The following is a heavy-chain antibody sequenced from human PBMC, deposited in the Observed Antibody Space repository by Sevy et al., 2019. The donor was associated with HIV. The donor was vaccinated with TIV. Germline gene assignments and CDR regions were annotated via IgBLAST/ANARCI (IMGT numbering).Heavy chain of an antibody. D-gene: IGHD2-2*01. CDR2: INHSGST. CDR3: ARAPPVVVVPGAPSWFDP. Sequence: SETLSLTCAVYGGSFSGYYWNWIRHPPGKALEWIGEINHSGSTNYNPSLKSRVTISVDTSKNQFSLKLNSVTAADTAVYYCARAPPVVVVPGAPSWFDPWGQGTLVTVTS. CDR1: GGSFSGYY. J-gene: IGHJ5*02. V-gene: IGHV4-34*01.